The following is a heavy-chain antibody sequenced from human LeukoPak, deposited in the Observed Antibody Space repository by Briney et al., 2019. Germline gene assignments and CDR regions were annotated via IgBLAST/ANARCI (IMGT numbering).Heavy chain of an antibody. CDR3: ASPGYCSGSICYSGYFQH. D-gene: IGHD2-15*01. Sequence: GGSLRLSCAASGFTFSSYSMNWVRQAPGKGLEWVSTISSIGGSTFYADSVKGRFTISRDNSKNTLYLQMNSLRAEDTAVYYCASPGYCSGSICYSGYFQHWGQGTLVTVSS. V-gene: IGHV3-23*01. CDR2: ISSIGGST. J-gene: IGHJ1*01. CDR1: GFTFSSYS.